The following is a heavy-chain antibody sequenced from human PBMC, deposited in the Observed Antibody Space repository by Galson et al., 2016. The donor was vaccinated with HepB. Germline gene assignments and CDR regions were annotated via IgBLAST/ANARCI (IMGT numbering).Heavy chain of an antibody. CDR1: GYMFTGFY. J-gene: IGHJ3*02. CDR2: TNPNNGDT. Sequence: SVKVSCKASGYMFTGFYMHWVRQAPGQGLEWMGRTNPNNGDTNYAQTLVGRVTMTRDTSISTGYMALTSLNSDDTAMYYWAATGPGAAGEALESWGQGTMVIGSS. CDR3: AATGPGAAGEALES. D-gene: IGHD1-26*01. V-gene: IGHV1-2*06.